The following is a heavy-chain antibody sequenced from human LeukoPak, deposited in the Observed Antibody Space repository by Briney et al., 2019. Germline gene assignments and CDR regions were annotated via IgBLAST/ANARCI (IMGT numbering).Heavy chain of an antibody. V-gene: IGHV3-30-3*01. CDR3: ARGDCSGGSCYPTYNWFDP. J-gene: IGHJ5*02. CDR2: ISYDGSNK. D-gene: IGHD2-15*01. Sequence: PGRSLRLSCAASGFTFSNYAMHWVRQAPGKGLEWVAVISYDGSNKYYADSVKGRFTISRDNSKNTLYLQMNSLRAEDTAVYYCARGDCSGGSCYPTYNWFDPWGQGTLVTVSS. CDR1: GFTFSNYA.